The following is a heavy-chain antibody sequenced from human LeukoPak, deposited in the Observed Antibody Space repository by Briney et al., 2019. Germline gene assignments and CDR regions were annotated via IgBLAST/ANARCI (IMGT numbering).Heavy chain of an antibody. CDR2: ISSSSSYI. D-gene: IGHD5-18*01. J-gene: IGHJ4*02. CDR3: ARDTGVGYSYGYDY. CDR1: GFTFSNAW. Sequence: PGGSLRLSCAASGFTFSNAWMNWVRQAPGKGLEWVSSISSSSSYIYYADSVKGRFTISRDNAKNSLYLQMNSLRAEDTAVYYCARDTGVGYSYGYDYWGQGTLVTVSS. V-gene: IGHV3-21*01.